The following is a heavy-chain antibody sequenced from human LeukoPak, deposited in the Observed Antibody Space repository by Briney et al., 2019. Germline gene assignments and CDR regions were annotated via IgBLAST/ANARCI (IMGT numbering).Heavy chain of an antibody. J-gene: IGHJ4*02. D-gene: IGHD2-15*01. Sequence: AGSLRLSCAASGFTFSSYWMSWVRQAPGKGLEGVANIKQDGSEKYYVDSVKGRFTISRDNAKNSLSLQMNGLRAEDTAVYYCARDGSATGSHDYWGQGTLVTVSS. CDR3: ARDGSATGSHDY. CDR1: GFTFSSYW. V-gene: IGHV3-7*04. CDR2: IKQDGSEK.